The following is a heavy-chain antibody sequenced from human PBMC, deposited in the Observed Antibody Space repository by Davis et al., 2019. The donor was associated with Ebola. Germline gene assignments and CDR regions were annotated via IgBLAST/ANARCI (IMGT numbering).Heavy chain of an antibody. CDR3: ARGRYYYDSSGYWTY. J-gene: IGHJ4*02. D-gene: IGHD3-22*01. Sequence: SETLSLTCTVSGGSISSYYWSWIRQPPGKGLEWIGSIYYSGSTYYNPSLKSRVTISVDTSKNQFSLKLSSVTAADTAVYYCARGRYYYDSSGYWTYWGQGTLVTVSS. CDR1: GGSISSYY. CDR2: IYYSGST. V-gene: IGHV4-39*01.